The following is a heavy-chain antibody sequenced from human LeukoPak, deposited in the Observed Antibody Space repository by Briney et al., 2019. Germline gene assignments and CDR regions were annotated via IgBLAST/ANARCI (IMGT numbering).Heavy chain of an antibody. V-gene: IGHV3-11*06. J-gene: IGHJ4*02. CDR1: GLSFSAHW. CDR2: ISGNSGDT. D-gene: IGHD1-1*01. Sequence: GGSLRLSCAASGLSFSAHWMTWVRQAPGKGLEWLSYISGNSGDTNYADSVKGRFTISRDNAKNSLYLQMNSLRVEDTAVYYCARDPRTVRIWGQGTLVTVSS. CDR3: ARDPRTVRI.